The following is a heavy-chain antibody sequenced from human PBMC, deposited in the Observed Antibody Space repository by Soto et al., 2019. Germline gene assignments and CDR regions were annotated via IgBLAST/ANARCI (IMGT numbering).Heavy chain of an antibody. CDR1: GGSFSGYY. Sequence: SETLSLTCAVYGGSFSGYYWSWIRQPPGKGLEWIGEINHSGSTNYNPSLKSRVTISVDTSKNQFSLKLSSVTAADTAVYYCARGLRRPAAMPRGYYYYMDVWGKGTTVTVSS. D-gene: IGHD2-2*01. CDR2: INHSGST. V-gene: IGHV4-34*01. J-gene: IGHJ6*03. CDR3: ARGLRRPAAMPRGYYYYMDV.